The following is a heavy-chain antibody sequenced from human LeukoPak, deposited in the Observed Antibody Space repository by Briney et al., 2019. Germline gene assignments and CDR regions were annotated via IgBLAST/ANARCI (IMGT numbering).Heavy chain of an antibody. D-gene: IGHD6-19*01. CDR2: ISAYNGNT. CDR3: ARVESSGWSESFDY. V-gene: IGHV1-18*01. J-gene: IGHJ4*02. CDR1: GYTFTSYG. Sequence: ASVKVSCKASGYTFTSYGISWMRQAPGQGLEWMGWISAYNGNTNYAQKLQGRVTMTTDTSTSTAYMELRSLRSDDTAVYYCARVESSGWSESFDYWGQGTLVTVSS.